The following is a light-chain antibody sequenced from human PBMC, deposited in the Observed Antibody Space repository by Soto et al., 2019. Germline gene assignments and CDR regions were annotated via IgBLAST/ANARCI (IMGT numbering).Light chain of an antibody. CDR1: SSDVGGYNY. Sequence: QSALTQPASVSGSPGQSITISCTGTSSDVGGYNYVSWYQQHPGKAPKLMIYDVSNRPSGVSNRFSGAKSGNTASLTISGLQAEDEADYYCSSYTSRSTRVFGTGIKLTVL. J-gene: IGLJ1*01. CDR2: DVS. CDR3: SSYTSRSTRV. V-gene: IGLV2-14*01.